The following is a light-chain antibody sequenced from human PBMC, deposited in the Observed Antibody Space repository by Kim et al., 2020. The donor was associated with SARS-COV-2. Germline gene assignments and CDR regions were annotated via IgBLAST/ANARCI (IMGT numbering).Light chain of an antibody. V-gene: IGLV10-54*01. CDR2: RND. Sequence: QSATRTGTGNSSDVGGLGAAWVQQHQGRPPKLPSYRNDDRPSGISERLSAARSGNTASLTISGLQPEDEADYYCSAWDSSLSAWVFGEGTKLTVL. J-gene: IGLJ3*02. CDR3: SAWDSSLSAWV. CDR1: SSDVGGLG.